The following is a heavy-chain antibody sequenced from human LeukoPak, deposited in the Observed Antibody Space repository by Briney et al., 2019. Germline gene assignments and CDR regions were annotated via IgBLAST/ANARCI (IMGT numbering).Heavy chain of an antibody. V-gene: IGHV3-23*01. CDR1: GFTFSSYA. CDR2: ISGSGGST. J-gene: IGHJ6*02. Sequence: GGSLRLSCVASGFTFSSYAMSWVHQAPGKGLEWVSGISGSGGSTYYADSVKGRFTISRDNAKNSLYLQMNSLRAEDTAVYYCARDCRYYDFWSGYYSYGMDVWGQGTTVTVSS. D-gene: IGHD3-3*01. CDR3: ARDCRYYDFWSGYYSYGMDV.